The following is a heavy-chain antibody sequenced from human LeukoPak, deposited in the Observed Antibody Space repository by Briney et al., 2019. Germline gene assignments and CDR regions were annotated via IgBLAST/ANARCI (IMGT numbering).Heavy chain of an antibody. Sequence: AASVKVSCKASGYTFTSYDINWVRQATGQGLEWMGGIIPIFGTANYAQKFQGRVTITADKSTSTAYMELSSLRSEDTAVYYCARSRLRFLEWLSPPPDVWGKGTTVTVSS. J-gene: IGHJ6*04. V-gene: IGHV1-69*06. CDR3: ARSRLRFLEWLSPPPDV. CDR2: IIPIFGTA. D-gene: IGHD3-3*01. CDR1: GYTFTSYD.